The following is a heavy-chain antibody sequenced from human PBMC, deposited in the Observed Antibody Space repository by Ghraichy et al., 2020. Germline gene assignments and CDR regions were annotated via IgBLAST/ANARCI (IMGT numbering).Heavy chain of an antibody. Sequence: SQTLSLTCIVSGVSMSSHYWSWVRQPAGKGLEWIGYIYTSGVSNYNPSLKSRVSMSVDTSKEQFSLNLTSVTAADTAVYYCVRGNSWYDPWGQGTLVTVSS. J-gene: IGHJ5*02. CDR3: VRGNSWYDP. V-gene: IGHV4-4*07. CDR1: GVSMSSHY. D-gene: IGHD2/OR15-2a*01. CDR2: IYTSGVS.